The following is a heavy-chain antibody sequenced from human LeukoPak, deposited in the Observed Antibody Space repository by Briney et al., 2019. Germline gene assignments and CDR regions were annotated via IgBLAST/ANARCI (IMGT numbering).Heavy chain of an antibody. CDR2: IYSGGST. Sequence: GGSLRLSCAASGFTVSSNYMGWVRQAPGKGLEWVSVIYSGGSTYYADSVKGRFTISRDNSKNTLYLQMNSLRAEDTAVYYCARGSSSWSWQDYWGQGTLVTVSS. V-gene: IGHV3-66*01. CDR3: ARGSSSWSWQDY. CDR1: GFTVSSNY. D-gene: IGHD6-13*01. J-gene: IGHJ4*02.